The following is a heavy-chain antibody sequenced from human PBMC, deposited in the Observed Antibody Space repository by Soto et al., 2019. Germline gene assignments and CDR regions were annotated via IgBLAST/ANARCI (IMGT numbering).Heavy chain of an antibody. CDR3: TKASSEYEPTGLCFDS. D-gene: IGHD2-8*02. Sequence: GGSLRLSCAASGFPFVNFAMSWVRQAPGKGLEWVSSIDRSGDITFYAGSVKDRFSISRDNSRNTLFLLMNNLRADDSAMYYCTKASSEYEPTGLCFDSWGPGTLVTVYS. CDR1: GFPFVNFA. V-gene: IGHV3-23*01. J-gene: IGHJ4*02. CDR2: IDRSGDIT.